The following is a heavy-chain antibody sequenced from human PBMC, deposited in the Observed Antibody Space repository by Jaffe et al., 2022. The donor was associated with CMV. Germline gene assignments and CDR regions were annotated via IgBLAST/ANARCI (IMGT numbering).Heavy chain of an antibody. Sequence: QLQLQESGPGLVKPSETLSLTCTVSGGSISSSSYYWGWIRQPPGKGLEWIGSIYYSGSTYYNPSLKSRVTISVDTSKNQFSLKLSSVTAADTAVYYCARLLGVLWFGELSPIIGWGQGTLVTVSS. CDR1: GGSISSSSYY. V-gene: IGHV4-39*01. J-gene: IGHJ4*02. D-gene: IGHD3-10*01. CDR2: IYYSGST. CDR3: ARLLGVLWFGELSPIIG.